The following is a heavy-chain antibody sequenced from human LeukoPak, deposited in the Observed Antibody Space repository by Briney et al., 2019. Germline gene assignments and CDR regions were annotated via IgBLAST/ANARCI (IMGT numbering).Heavy chain of an antibody. CDR1: GFTFSSFA. CDR3: AAGRVGI. Sequence: GGSLRLSCAASGFTFSSFAMNWVRQAPGKGLEWVSGITATGSNTYYADSVKGRFTISRDNSKHRLYLQMNSLRGEDTAVYYCAAGRVGIWGQGTLVTVSS. D-gene: IGHD2-15*01. V-gene: IGHV3-23*01. J-gene: IGHJ4*02. CDR2: ITATGSNT.